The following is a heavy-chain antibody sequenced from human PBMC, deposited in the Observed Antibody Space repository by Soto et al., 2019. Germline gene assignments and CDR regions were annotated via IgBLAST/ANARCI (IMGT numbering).Heavy chain of an antibody. CDR2: ISFDGSNK. D-gene: IGHD6-25*01. CDR1: GFIFSNYG. V-gene: IGHV3-30*18. Sequence: QVQLVESGGGVVRPGRSLRLSCAASGFIFSNYGMHWVRQAPGKGLEWVAVISFDGSNKYYADSVKGRFTISRDNSKNTLYLQMNSLRAEDTAVYYCAKDRRPNYCYGMDVWGQGTTVTVSS. J-gene: IGHJ6*02. CDR3: AKDRRPNYCYGMDV.